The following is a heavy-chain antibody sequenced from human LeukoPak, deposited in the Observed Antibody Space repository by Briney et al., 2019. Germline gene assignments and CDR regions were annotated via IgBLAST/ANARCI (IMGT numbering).Heavy chain of an antibody. V-gene: IGHV4-59*01. J-gene: IGHJ5*02. D-gene: IGHD2-15*01. CDR1: GGSISSYY. CDR3: VREYCSGGSCSGLNWFDP. CDR2: IYYSGST. Sequence: SETLSLTCTVSGGSISSYYWSWIRQPPGKGLEWIGYIYYSGSTNYNPSLKSRVTISVDTSKSQFSLKLSSVTAADTAVYYCVREYCSGGSCSGLNWFDPWGQGTLVTVSS.